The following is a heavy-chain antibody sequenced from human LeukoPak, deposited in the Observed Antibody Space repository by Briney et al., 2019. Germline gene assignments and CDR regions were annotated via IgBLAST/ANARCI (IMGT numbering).Heavy chain of an antibody. CDR3: AKRGVVIRAVIIVGFHKEAYYFDY. D-gene: IGHD3-10*01. Sequence: SGGSLRLSCAVSGITLSNYGMSWVRQAPGKGLEWVAGISDGGGSRNYADSVKDRFTISRDNPKNTLYLQMNSLRAEDTAVYFCAKRGVVIRAVIIVGFHKEAYYFDYWGQGALVTVSS. V-gene: IGHV3-23*01. J-gene: IGHJ4*02. CDR2: ISDGGGSR. CDR1: GITLSNYG.